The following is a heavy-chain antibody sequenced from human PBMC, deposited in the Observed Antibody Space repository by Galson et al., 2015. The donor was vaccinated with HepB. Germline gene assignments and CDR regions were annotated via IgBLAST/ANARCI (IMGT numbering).Heavy chain of an antibody. V-gene: IGHV3-48*02. D-gene: IGHD5-18*01. CDR3: ATVRGYSYGYDY. CDR1: GFTFSRSI. J-gene: IGHJ4*02. Sequence: SLRLSCAASGFTFSRSIMNWVRQAPGKGLEWVSYISISSSTIYYADSVKGRFTISRDNAKNSLYLQMNSLRDDDTAVYYCATVRGYSYGYDYWGQGTLVTVSS. CDR2: ISISSSTI.